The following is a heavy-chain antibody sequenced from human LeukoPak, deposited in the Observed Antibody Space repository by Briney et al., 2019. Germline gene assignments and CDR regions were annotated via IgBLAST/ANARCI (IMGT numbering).Heavy chain of an antibody. CDR3: ARDHTVHDNVVIDY. J-gene: IGHJ4*02. CDR1: GDSVSSNSAA. Sequence: SQTLSLTCALSGDSVSSNSAAWNWIRQSPSRGLEWLVRTYYRSKWYNDYAVSVKSRITINPDTSKNQFSLQLNSVTPEDTAVYYCARDHTVHDNVVIDYWGQGTLVTVSS. CDR2: TYYRSKWYN. V-gene: IGHV6-1*01. D-gene: IGHD2-15*01.